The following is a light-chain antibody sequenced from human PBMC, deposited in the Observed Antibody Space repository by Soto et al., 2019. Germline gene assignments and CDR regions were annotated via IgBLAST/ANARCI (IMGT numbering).Light chain of an antibody. CDR2: DAS. CDR1: QGIVRW. V-gene: IGKV1-5*01. J-gene: IGKJ1*01. Sequence: DLQMTQSPPTLSASVGDRVTITCRASQGIVRWLAWYQQKPGKAPKLLIYDASSLESGVPSRFSGSGAGTEFTLTISSLQPDDFATYYCQHYYGFSRTFGQGTKVEIK. CDR3: QHYYGFSRT.